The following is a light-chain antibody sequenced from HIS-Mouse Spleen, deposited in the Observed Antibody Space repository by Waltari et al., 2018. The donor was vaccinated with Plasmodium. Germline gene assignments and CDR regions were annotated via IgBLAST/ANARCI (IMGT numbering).Light chain of an antibody. CDR1: SSDVGRYNL. CDR2: EGS. Sequence: QSALTQPASVSGSPGQSITISCTGTSSDVGRYNLVPWYQQHPGKAPKLMIYEGSKLPSVVSNRFSGSKSCNTASLTISGLQAEDEADYYCCSYAGSSTYVFGTGTKVTVL. CDR3: CSYAGSSTYV. J-gene: IGLJ1*01. V-gene: IGLV2-23*01.